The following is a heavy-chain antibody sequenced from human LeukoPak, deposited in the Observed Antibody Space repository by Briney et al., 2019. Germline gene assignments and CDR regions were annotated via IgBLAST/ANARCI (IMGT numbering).Heavy chain of an antibody. CDR1: GFTFSSHG. CDR2: IRYDGSNK. V-gene: IGHV3-30*02. D-gene: IGHD3-3*01. J-gene: IGHJ4*02. CDR3: AKVRVTIFGGEDDY. Sequence: PGGSLRLSCAASGFTFSSHGMHWVRQAPGKGLEWVAFIRYDGSNKYYADSVKGRFTISRDNSKNTLYLQMNSLRAEDTAVYYCAKVRVTIFGGEDDYWGQGTLVTVSS.